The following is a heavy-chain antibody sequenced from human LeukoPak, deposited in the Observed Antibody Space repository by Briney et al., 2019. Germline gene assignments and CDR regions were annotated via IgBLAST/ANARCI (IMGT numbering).Heavy chain of an antibody. Sequence: GASVKVSCTASGYTFTSYDINWVRQATGQGLEWMGWMNPTSGNTGYAQKFQGRVTTTMSTSISTAYMELSSLRSEDTAVYYCARAPPSNTPDYYMDVWGKGTTVTVSS. CDR3: ARAPPSNTPDYYMDV. J-gene: IGHJ6*03. CDR2: MNPTSGNT. CDR1: GYTFTSYD. V-gene: IGHV1-8*03.